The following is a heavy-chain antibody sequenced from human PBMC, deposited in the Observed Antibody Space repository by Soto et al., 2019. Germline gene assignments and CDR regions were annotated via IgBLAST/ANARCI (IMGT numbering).Heavy chain of an antibody. J-gene: IGHJ4*03. CDR2: IIPIFGTA. Sequence: SVKVSCKASGGTFSSYAISWVRQAPGQGLEWMGGIIPIFGTANYAQKFQGRVTITADKSTSTTYMELSSLRSGDTAVYYCAISDDYYDSSGYYSGHYFDYWGQGTTVTVSS. V-gene: IGHV1-69*06. CDR3: AISDDYYDSSGYYSGHYFDY. D-gene: IGHD3-22*01. CDR1: GGTFSSYA.